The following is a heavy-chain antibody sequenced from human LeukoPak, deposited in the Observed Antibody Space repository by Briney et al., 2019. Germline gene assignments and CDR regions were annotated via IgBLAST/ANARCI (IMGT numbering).Heavy chain of an antibody. J-gene: IGHJ3*02. CDR2: ISSSGSNI. D-gene: IGHD3-22*01. CDR3: AAFPNYYDSSGYYWGAFDI. CDR1: GFTFSDYY. Sequence: GGSLRLSCAASGFTFSDYYMSWIRQAPGKGLEWVSYISSSGSNIYYADSVKGRFTISRDNAKNSLYLQMNSLRAEDTAVYYCAAFPNYYDSSGYYWGAFDIWGQGTMVTVSS. V-gene: IGHV3-11*01.